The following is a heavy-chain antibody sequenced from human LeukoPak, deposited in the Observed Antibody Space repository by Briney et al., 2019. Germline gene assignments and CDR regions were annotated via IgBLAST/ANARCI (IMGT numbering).Heavy chain of an antibody. J-gene: IGHJ6*04. CDR2: ISSSGSTI. Sequence: QTGGSLRLSCAASGFTFSSYEMNWVRQAPGKGLEWFSYISSSGSTIYYADSVKGRFTISRDNAKNSLYLQMNSLRAEDTAVYYCAELGITMIGGVWGKGTTVTISS. CDR1: GFTFSSYE. D-gene: IGHD3-10*02. V-gene: IGHV3-48*03. CDR3: AELGITMIGGV.